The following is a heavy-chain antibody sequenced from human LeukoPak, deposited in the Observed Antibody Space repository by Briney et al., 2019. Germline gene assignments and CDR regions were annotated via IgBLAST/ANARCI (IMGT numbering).Heavy chain of an antibody. Sequence: SVKVSCKASGGTFSSYAISWVRQAPGQGLEWMGGIIPIFGTANYAQKFQGRVTITADESTSTAYMELSSLRSEDTAVYYCARVFYYYDSSGYYDAFDIWGQGTMVTVSS. D-gene: IGHD3-22*01. J-gene: IGHJ3*02. CDR3: ARVFYYYDSSGYYDAFDI. CDR1: GGTFSSYA. CDR2: IIPIFGTA. V-gene: IGHV1-69*13.